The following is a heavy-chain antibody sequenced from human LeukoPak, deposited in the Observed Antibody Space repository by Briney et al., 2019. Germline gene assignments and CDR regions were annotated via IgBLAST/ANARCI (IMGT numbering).Heavy chain of an antibody. Sequence: GRSLRLSCTTLGFTFGDYGMTWVRQAPGKGLEWIGVIRNKAYSGTTEYAASVKGRFTISRDDSRATVYLQMNTLKTEDPAVYYCARDLRDCSSGSCYTYYYYMDVWGRGTTVTVSS. D-gene: IGHD2-15*01. CDR1: GFTFGDYG. CDR3: ARDLRDCSSGSCYTYYYYMDV. J-gene: IGHJ6*03. CDR2: IRNKAYSGTT. V-gene: IGHV3-49*04.